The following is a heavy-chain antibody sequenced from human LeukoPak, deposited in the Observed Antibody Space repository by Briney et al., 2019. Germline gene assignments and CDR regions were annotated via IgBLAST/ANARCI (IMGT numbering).Heavy chain of an antibody. V-gene: IGHV4-39*07. CDR2: LYYTGST. Sequence: SETLSLTCTVSGGSISSSKYYWGWIRQPPGKGLEWIGSLYYTGSTYYNPSLKSRVTISVDTSKNQFSLRLNSVTAADTAVYYCARSRAFNSGAFDPWGQGSLVTVSS. CDR3: ARSRAFNSGAFDP. CDR1: GGSISSSKYY. J-gene: IGHJ5*02. D-gene: IGHD1-26*01.